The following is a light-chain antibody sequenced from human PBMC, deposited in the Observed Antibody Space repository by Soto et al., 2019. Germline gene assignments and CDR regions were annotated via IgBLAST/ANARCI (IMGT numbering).Light chain of an antibody. CDR1: SSNIGSGT. CDR3: AAWDDSLNGLVV. Sequence: QSVLTQPPSASGTPGQSGTISCSGSSSNIGSGTVNWYQQLPGTAPKLLIYSNYQRPSGVPDRFSGSKSGTSASLAISGLQSEDEADYYCAAWDDSLNGLVVFGGGTKLTVL. V-gene: IGLV1-44*01. J-gene: IGLJ2*01. CDR2: SNY.